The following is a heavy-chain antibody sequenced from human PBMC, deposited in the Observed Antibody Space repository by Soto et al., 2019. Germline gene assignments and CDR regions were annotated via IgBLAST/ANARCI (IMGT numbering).Heavy chain of an antibody. CDR3: ARDNGIRGYRSSWKPYYYYGMDV. CDR2: IYYSGST. J-gene: IGHJ6*02. CDR1: GGSISSYY. V-gene: IGHV4-59*01. D-gene: IGHD6-13*01. Sequence: QVQLQESGPGLVKPSETLSLTCTVSGGSISSYYWSWIRQPPGKGLEWIGYIYYSGSTNYNPSLTRRVTISVDTSKNPFCLKLRSVTAADTAVYYCARDNGIRGYRSSWKPYYYYGMDVWGQGTTVTVSS.